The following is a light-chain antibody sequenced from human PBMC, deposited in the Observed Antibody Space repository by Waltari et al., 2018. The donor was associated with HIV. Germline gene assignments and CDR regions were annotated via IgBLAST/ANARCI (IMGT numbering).Light chain of an antibody. V-gene: IGKV1-39*01. Sequence: IQMTQSPSFLAASVGDRVTITCRASQSIKLYLNWYQQKPGKAPRLLIFTASSLRSGVPSRFIGSASGTNFTLTISSLQPEDFATYYCQQAFSGPFVFGPGTKVEVK. CDR2: TAS. CDR1: QSIKLY. J-gene: IGKJ3*01. CDR3: QQAFSGPFV.